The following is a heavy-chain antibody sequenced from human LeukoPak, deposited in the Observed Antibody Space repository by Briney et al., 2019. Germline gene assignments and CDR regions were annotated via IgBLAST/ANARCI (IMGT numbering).Heavy chain of an antibody. D-gene: IGHD5-24*01. V-gene: IGHV3-74*01. Sequence: GALRLSCAASGFTFSSYWMHWVRQAPGKGLVWVSRINSDGSSTSYADSVKGRFTISRDNAKNTLYLQMNSLRAEYTAVYYCARVGDGYNLDYWGQGTLVTVSS. CDR3: ARVGDGYNLDY. CDR1: GFTFSSYW. CDR2: INSDGSST. J-gene: IGHJ4*02.